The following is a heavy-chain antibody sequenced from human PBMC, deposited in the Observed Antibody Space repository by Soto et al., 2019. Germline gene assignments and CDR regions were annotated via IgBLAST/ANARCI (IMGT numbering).Heavy chain of an antibody. CDR1: GGFISSGGFY. CDR2: IFYSGST. D-gene: IGHD2-2*01. CDR3: VSYQQAYAFDI. Sequence: SETLSLTCTVSGGFISSGGFYWTWIRQHPGKGLEWIGYIFYSGSTYYTPSLKSRVPISVDTSKNQLSLHLSSVTAADTAVYYCVSYQQAYAFDIGGQGTMGTVSS. V-gene: IGHV4-31*03. J-gene: IGHJ3*02.